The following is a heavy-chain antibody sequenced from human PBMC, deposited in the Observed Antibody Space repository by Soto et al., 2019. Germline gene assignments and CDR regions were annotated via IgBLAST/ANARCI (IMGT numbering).Heavy chain of an antibody. J-gene: IGHJ4*02. V-gene: IGHV3-23*01. CDR1: GFTFSSYA. CDR3: AKNAVVVIPRSFDF. CDR2: ISGSGGST. D-gene: IGHD3-22*01. Sequence: GSRRIACTASGFTFSSYAISWFRQAPGKGLEWVSAISGSGGSTYYADSVKGRFTISRDNSKNTLYLQMNSLRAEDTDVYYSAKNAVVVIPRSFDFWGQGTLVT.